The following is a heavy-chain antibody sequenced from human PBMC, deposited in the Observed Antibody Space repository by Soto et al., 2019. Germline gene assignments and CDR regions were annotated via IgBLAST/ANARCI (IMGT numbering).Heavy chain of an antibody. Sequence: PSETLSLTCAAYGGSFSGYYWSWIRQPPGKGLEWIGEINHSGSTNYNPALKSRVTISVDTSKNQFSLKLSSVTAADTAVYYCAGGVRQQRWGYYYYYDGMDVWGQGTTVTSP. J-gene: IGHJ6*02. CDR3: AGGVRQQRWGYYYYYDGMDV. CDR1: GGSFSGYY. D-gene: IGHD3-10*01. CDR2: INHSGST. V-gene: IGHV4-34*01.